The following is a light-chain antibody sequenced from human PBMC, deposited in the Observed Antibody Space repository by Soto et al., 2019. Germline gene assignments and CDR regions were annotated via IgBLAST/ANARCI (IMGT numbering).Light chain of an antibody. V-gene: IGLV2-14*01. Sequence: QSALTQPASVSGSPGQSITISCTGTSSDVGGYNYVSWYQQHPGKAPKLMIYDVRNRPSGVSNRFSGAKSGNTASLTISGLQAEDGADYYCSSYTSSSTPVVFGGGTKLTVL. J-gene: IGLJ2*01. CDR3: SSYTSSSTPVV. CDR1: SSDVGGYNY. CDR2: DVR.